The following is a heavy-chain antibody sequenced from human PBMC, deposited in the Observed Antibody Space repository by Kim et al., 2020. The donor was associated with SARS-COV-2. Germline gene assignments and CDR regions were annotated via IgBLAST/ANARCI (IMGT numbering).Heavy chain of an antibody. Sequence: ASVKVSCKASGYTFTSYGISWVRQAPGQGLEWMGWISAYNGNTNYAQKLQGRFTMTTDTSTSTAYMELRSLRSDDTAVYYCARGSLIMIFGVSPPGWGDAFDIWGQGTMVTVSS. CDR3: ARGSLIMIFGVSPPGWGDAFDI. V-gene: IGHV1-18*01. CDR1: GYTFTSYG. D-gene: IGHD3-3*01. CDR2: ISAYNGNT. J-gene: IGHJ3*02.